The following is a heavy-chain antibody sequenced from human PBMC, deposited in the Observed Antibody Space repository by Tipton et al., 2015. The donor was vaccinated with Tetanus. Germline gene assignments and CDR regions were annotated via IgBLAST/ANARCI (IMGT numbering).Heavy chain of an antibody. Sequence: CAASGFTFSSYGMHWVRQAPGKGLEWLAVIWYDGTDKYYADSVKGRFTISRDNSKNTLYLQMNSLRAEDTAVYYCAREADCSGGSCFSGDFDNWGQGTQVPVSS. V-gene: IGHV3-33*01. CDR3: AREADCSGGSCFSGDFDN. J-gene: IGHJ4*02. CDR1: GFTFSSYG. CDR2: IWYDGTDK. D-gene: IGHD2-15*01.